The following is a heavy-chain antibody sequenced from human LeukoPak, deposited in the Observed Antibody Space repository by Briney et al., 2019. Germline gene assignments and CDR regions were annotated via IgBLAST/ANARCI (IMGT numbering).Heavy chain of an antibody. CDR1: GYSISSGYY. J-gene: IGHJ4*02. V-gene: IGHV4-38-2*02. Sequence: SETLSLTCTVSGYSISSGYYWGWIRQPPGKGLEWIGSIYHSGSTNYNPSLKSRVTISVDTSKNQFSLKLSSVTAADTAVYYCARTIAVAGEFPDYWGQGTLVTVSS. D-gene: IGHD6-19*01. CDR2: IYHSGST. CDR3: ARTIAVAGEFPDY.